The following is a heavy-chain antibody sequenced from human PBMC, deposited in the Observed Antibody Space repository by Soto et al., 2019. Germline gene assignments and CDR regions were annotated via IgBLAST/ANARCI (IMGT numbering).Heavy chain of an antibody. Sequence: GGSLRLSCAASGFTFSSYAMSWVRQAPGKGLEWVSAISGSGGSTYYADSVKGRFTISRDNSKNTLYLQMNSLRAEDTAVYYCARDQLSNYGQRPYGMDVWGQGTTVTVSS. CDR2: ISGSGGST. D-gene: IGHD4-4*01. CDR1: GFTFSSYA. CDR3: ARDQLSNYGQRPYGMDV. V-gene: IGHV3-23*01. J-gene: IGHJ6*02.